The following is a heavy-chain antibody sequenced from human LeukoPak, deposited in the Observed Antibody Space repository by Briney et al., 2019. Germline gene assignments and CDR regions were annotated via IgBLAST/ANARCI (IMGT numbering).Heavy chain of an antibody. D-gene: IGHD2-15*01. J-gene: IGHJ5*02. CDR3: ARQVAGRGWFDP. V-gene: IGHV4-59*08. Sequence: PTETLSLTCTVSGGSISSYYWSWIRQPPGKGLEWIGYIYYSGSTNYNPSLKSRVTISVDTSKNQFSLKLSSVTAADTAVYYCARQVAGRGWFDPWGQGTLVTVSS. CDR2: IYYSGST. CDR1: GGSISSYY.